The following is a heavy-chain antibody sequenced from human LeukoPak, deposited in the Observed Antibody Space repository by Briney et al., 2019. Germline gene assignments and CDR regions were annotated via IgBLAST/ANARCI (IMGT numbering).Heavy chain of an antibody. J-gene: IGHJ4*02. CDR1: GYRFTSYW. CDR3: SRQGGAVAGTGRDFDY. V-gene: IGHV5-51*01. CDR2: IYPGSSDP. D-gene: IGHD6-19*01. Sequence: GESLKISCKGSGYRFTSYWIGWVGQMHGKGLEWMRIIYPGSSDPTYSPSFQGQGTISAEKSISTAYLQWSSLKASDTAMYYCSRQGGAVAGTGRDFDYWGQGTLVTVSS.